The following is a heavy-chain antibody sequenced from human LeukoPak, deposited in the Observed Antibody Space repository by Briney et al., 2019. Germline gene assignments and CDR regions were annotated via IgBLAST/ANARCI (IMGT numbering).Heavy chain of an antibody. D-gene: IGHD3-10*01. Sequence: ASVKVSCEASGYTFTGYYMHWVRQAPGQGLEWMGWINPNSGGTDYAQKFQGRVTMTRDTSISTAYMELSRLRSDDTAVYYCASPREGMGAFDIWGQGTMVTVSS. CDR3: ASPREGMGAFDI. CDR2: INPNSGGT. V-gene: IGHV1-2*02. CDR1: GYTFTGYY. J-gene: IGHJ3*02.